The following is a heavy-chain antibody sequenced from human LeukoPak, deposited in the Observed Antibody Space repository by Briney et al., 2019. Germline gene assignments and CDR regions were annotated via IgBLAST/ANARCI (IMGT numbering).Heavy chain of an antibody. V-gene: IGHV1-18*01. Sequence: ASVKVSCKASGYTFTSYGISWVRQAPGQGLEWMGWISAYNGNTNYAQKLQGRVTMTTDTSTSTAYMELRSLRSDDTAVYYCARPYYYDSSGYCDYWGQGTLVTVSS. CDR3: ARPYYYDSSGYCDY. D-gene: IGHD3-22*01. J-gene: IGHJ4*02. CDR1: GYTFTSYG. CDR2: ISAYNGNT.